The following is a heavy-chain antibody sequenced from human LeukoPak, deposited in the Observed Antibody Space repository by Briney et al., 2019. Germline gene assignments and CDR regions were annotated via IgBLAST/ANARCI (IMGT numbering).Heavy chain of an antibody. CDR2: ISAGGGST. CDR1: GFTFSSYA. Sequence: GGSLRLSCAASGFTFSSYAMSWVRQAPGKGLEWVSAISAGGGSTYYADSVKGRFTISRDNSKGTVYLQMNSLRPEDTAVYYCAKDDAWLQFGDWGRGTLVTVSS. D-gene: IGHD5-24*01. V-gene: IGHV3-23*01. J-gene: IGHJ4*02. CDR3: AKDDAWLQFGD.